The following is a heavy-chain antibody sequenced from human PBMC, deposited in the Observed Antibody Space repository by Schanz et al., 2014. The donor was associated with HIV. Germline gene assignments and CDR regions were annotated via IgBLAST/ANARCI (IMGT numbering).Heavy chain of an antibody. CDR2: ISSSGSST. D-gene: IGHD1-26*01. CDR1: GFTFNTYV. J-gene: IGHJ4*01. V-gene: IGHV3-23*01. Sequence: EVQLLESGGGLVQPGGSLRLSCSASGFTFNTYVMGWVRQAPGKGLQWVSSISSSGSSTYYAGPVKGRFTISRDTSKTTLYLQMNSLRVEDTALYFCARRGNQSPTKGGSFDYWGQGVMVTVSS. CDR3: ARRGNQSPTKGGSFDY.